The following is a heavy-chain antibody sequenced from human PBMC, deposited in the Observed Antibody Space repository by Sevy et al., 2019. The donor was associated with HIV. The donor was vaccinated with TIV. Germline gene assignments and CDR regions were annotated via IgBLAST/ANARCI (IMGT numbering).Heavy chain of an antibody. CDR2: INPNSGGT. V-gene: IGHV1-2*02. D-gene: IGHD3-22*01. CDR3: ARANMIVVVITREFDY. J-gene: IGHJ4*02. Sequence: ASVKVSCKASGYTFTGYYMHWVRQAPGQGLEWMGWINPNSGGTNYAQKFQGRVTMTRDTSISTAYMELSRLRSDDTVVYYCARANMIVVVITREFDYWGQGTLVTVSS. CDR1: GYTFTGYY.